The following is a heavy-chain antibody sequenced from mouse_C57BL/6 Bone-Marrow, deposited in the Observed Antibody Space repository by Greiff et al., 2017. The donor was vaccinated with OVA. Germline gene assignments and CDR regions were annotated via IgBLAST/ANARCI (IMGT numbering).Heavy chain of an antibody. CDR2: IYPRDGST. V-gene: IGHV1-85*01. D-gene: IGHD1-1*01. CDR1: GYTFTSYD. Sequence: VHLVESGPELVKPGASVKLSCKASGYTFTSYDINWVKQRPGQGLEWIGWIYPRDGSTKYNEKFKGKATLTVDTSSSTAYMELHSLTSEDSAVYFCARTDGSSSWGQGTTLTVSS. CDR3: ARTDGSSS. J-gene: IGHJ2*01.